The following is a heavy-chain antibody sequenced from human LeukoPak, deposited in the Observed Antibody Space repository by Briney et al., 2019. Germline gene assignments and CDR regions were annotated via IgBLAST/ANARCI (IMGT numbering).Heavy chain of an antibody. Sequence: SETLSLTCIVSGGSISSSSYYWGWIRQPPGKGLKWIGSIYYSGSTYYNPSLKSRVTISVDTSKNQFSLKLSSVTAADTAVYYCARAMVRGIVGWAPFELSNWFDPWGQGTLVTVSS. CDR1: GGSISSSSYY. CDR3: ARAMVRGIVGWAPFELSNWFDP. CDR2: IYYSGST. D-gene: IGHD3-10*01. J-gene: IGHJ5*02. V-gene: IGHV4-39*07.